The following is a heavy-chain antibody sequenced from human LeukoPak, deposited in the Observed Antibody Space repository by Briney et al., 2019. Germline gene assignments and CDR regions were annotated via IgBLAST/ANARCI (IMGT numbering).Heavy chain of an antibody. CDR3: ARSWLGSGWYWGMDY. V-gene: IGHV1-2*02. CDR2: INPNSGGT. Sequence: GASVKVSCKASGYTFTGYYMHWVRQAPGQGLEWMGWINPNSGGTNYAQKFQGRVTMTRDTSISTAYMELSRLRSDDTAVYYCARSWLGSGWYWGMDYWGQGTLVTVSS. J-gene: IGHJ4*02. CDR1: GYTFTGYY. D-gene: IGHD6-19*01.